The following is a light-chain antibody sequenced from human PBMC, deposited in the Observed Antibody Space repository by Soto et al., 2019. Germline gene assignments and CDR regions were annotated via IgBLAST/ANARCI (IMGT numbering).Light chain of an antibody. Sequence: EIVLTQSPATLSLSPGERATLSCRASQSVSRYLSWYQQKPGQAPRLLIYDASNRATGIPARFSGSGSGTDFTLTISSLGPEDFAVYYCQQRSNWPPITFGQGTRLEIK. CDR1: QSVSRY. J-gene: IGKJ5*01. V-gene: IGKV3-11*01. CDR2: DAS. CDR3: QQRSNWPPIT.